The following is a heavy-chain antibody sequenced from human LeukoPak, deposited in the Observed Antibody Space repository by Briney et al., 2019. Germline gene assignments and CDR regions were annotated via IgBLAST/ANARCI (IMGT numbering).Heavy chain of an antibody. Sequence: PGGSLRLSCAASGFTFSSYGMHWVRQAPGKGLEWVAVISYDGSNKYYADSVKGRFTISRDNSKNTLYLQMDSLRAEDTAVYYCARDRGFGAFDIWGQGTMVTVSS. D-gene: IGHD3-3*01. CDR1: GFTFSSYG. J-gene: IGHJ3*02. CDR3: ARDRGFGAFDI. CDR2: ISYDGSNK. V-gene: IGHV3-30*03.